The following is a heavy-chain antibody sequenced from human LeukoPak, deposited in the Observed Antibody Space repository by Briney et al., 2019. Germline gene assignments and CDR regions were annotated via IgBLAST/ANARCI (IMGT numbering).Heavy chain of an antibody. Sequence: GALRLSCAASGFTFSSYAMHWVRQAPGKGLEWVAVISYDGSNKYYADSVKGRFTISRDNSKNTLYLQMNSLRAEDTAVYYCARDLTPIVGSYYYYGMDVWGQGTTVTVSS. CDR2: ISYDGSNK. V-gene: IGHV3-30-3*01. D-gene: IGHD1-26*01. CDR3: ARDLTPIVGSYYYYGMDV. J-gene: IGHJ6*02. CDR1: GFTFSSYA.